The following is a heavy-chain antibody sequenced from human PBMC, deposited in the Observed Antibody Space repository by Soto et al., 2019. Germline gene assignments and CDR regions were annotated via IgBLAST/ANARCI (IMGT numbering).Heavy chain of an antibody. D-gene: IGHD5-12*01. CDR3: VGSYRDYDWANWFDS. V-gene: IGHV4-30-2*01. Sequence: SETLSLTCAVSGGSISSDGSSWSWIRQPPGKGLEWIGYIYDSGSSYYNPSLKSRVTISVDTSKNQFSLKLSSVTAADTAVYYCVGSYRDYDWANWFDSWGQGTLVTV. CDR2: IYDSGSS. J-gene: IGHJ5*01. CDR1: GGSISSDGSS.